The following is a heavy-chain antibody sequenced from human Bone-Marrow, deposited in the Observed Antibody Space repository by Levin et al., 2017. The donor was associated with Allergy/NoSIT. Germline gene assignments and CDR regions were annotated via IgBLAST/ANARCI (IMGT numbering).Heavy chain of an antibody. D-gene: IGHD5-24*01. CDR3: ARSMAQFDS. Sequence: ASVKVSCKASGYTFTGYYMHWVRQAPGEGLEWMGRINPNSGATDSAQKFQGRVTMTRDTSTSTAYLELNRLRSDDTAIYYGARSMAQFDSWGQGTLVTVSS. V-gene: IGHV1-2*06. CDR1: GYTFTGYY. CDR2: INPNSGAT. J-gene: IGHJ4*02.